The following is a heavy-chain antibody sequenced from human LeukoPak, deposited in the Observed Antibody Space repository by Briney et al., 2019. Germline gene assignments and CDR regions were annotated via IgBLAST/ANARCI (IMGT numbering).Heavy chain of an antibody. CDR1: GGSINRSSYY. Sequence: PSETLSLTCTVSGGSINRSSYYWGWIRQSLGKGLEWIGNIFYSGSTYYNTSLKSRVTISVDTSKNQSSLKLNSVTAADTAVYYCARSDYDDTSAFDYWGQGTLVTVSS. CDR3: ARSDYDDTSAFDY. CDR2: IFYSGST. V-gene: IGHV4-39*01. D-gene: IGHD3-22*01. J-gene: IGHJ4*02.